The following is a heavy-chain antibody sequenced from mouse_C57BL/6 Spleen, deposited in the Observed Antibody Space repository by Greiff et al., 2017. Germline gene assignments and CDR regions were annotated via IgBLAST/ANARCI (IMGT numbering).Heavy chain of an antibody. CDR3: ARLYYDYDGFAY. J-gene: IGHJ3*01. V-gene: IGHV1-82*01. CDR2: IYPGDGDT. Sequence: QVQLQQSGPELVKPGASVKISCKASGYAFSSSWMIWVKQRPGKGLEWIGRIYPGDGDTNYNGKFKGKATLTADKSSSTAYMQLSSLTSEDSAVYFCARLYYDYDGFAYWGQGTLVTVSA. D-gene: IGHD2-4*01. CDR1: GYAFSSSW.